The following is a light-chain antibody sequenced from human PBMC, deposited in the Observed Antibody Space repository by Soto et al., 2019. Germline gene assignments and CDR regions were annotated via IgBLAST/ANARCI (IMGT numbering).Light chain of an antibody. J-gene: IGKJ5*01. CDR3: QQRSSWPIT. CDR1: QSVTSY. V-gene: IGKV3-11*01. Sequence: EIVLTQSPATLSLSPGERATLSCRASQSVTSYLAWCQQRPGQAPRLLINDASRRATGIPDRFSGSGSGADFTLTISSLEPEDFAVYYCQQRSSWPITFGQGTRLETK. CDR2: DAS.